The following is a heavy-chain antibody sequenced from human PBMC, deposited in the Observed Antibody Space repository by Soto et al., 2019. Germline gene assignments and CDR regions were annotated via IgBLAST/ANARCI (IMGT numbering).Heavy chain of an antibody. CDR2: ISSSSSTI. Sequence: SLRLSCAASGFTFSSYSMNWVRQAPGKGLEWVSYISSSSSTIYYADSLKGRFTISRDNAKNSLYLQMSSLRDEDTAVYYCARERGSGRPTYYYYGMDVWGQGTTVTVSS. CDR1: GFTFSSYS. D-gene: IGHD3-10*01. V-gene: IGHV3-48*02. J-gene: IGHJ6*02. CDR3: ARERGSGRPTYYYYGMDV.